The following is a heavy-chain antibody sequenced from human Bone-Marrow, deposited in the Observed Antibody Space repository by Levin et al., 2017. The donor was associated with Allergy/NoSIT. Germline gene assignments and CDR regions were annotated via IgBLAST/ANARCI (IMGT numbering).Heavy chain of an antibody. D-gene: IGHD5-12*01. CDR3: TRDIYSDSPLWDGLDV. V-gene: IGHV3-21*01. CDR2: LKTAKNHK. CDR1: KFTFSYYN. Sequence: GGSLRLSCEASKFTFSYYNLHWVRQAPGKGLEWVSSLKTAKNHKSYSESVRGRFTISRDNVRNIIYLQMNSLRVEDTGVYFCTRDIYSDSPLWDGLDVWGRGTTVTVSS. J-gene: IGHJ6*02.